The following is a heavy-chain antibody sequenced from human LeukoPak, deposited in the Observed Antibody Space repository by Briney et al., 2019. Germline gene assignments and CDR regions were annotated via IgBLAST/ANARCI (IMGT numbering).Heavy chain of an antibody. Sequence: GGSLRLSCAASGFTFSSYSMNWVRQAPGKGLEWVSSISSSSNYIYYADSVKGRFTISRDNAKNSLYLQMNSLRAEDTAVYYCAKLDYYGNYWGQGTLVTVSS. CDR3: AKLDYYGNY. V-gene: IGHV3-21*01. CDR2: ISSSSNYI. CDR1: GFTFSSYS. D-gene: IGHD3-10*01. J-gene: IGHJ4*02.